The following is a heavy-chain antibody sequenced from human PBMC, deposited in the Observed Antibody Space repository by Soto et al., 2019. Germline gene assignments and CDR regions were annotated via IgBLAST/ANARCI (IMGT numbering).Heavy chain of an antibody. Sequence: SETLSLTFTVSGGSISSYYWSWIRQPPGKGLEWIGYIYYSGSTNYNPSLKSRVTISVDTSKNQFSLKLSSVTAADTAVYYCARHYRDYFDYWGQGTLVTVSS. CDR1: GGSISSYY. D-gene: IGHD3-16*02. V-gene: IGHV4-59*08. CDR3: ARHYRDYFDY. J-gene: IGHJ4*02. CDR2: IYYSGST.